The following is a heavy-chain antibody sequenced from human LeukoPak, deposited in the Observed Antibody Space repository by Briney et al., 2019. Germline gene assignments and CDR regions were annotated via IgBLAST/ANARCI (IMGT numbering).Heavy chain of an antibody. CDR3: ARDYSGEWEQLTGWWFDP. V-gene: IGHV1-46*01. CDR2: INPSGDFR. D-gene: IGHD1-26*01. J-gene: IGHJ5*02. CDR1: GYTFGTHW. Sequence: ASVKVSCKASGYTFGTHWMHWVRQAPGQGLEWMGIINPSGDFRSYAQKFQGRVTVTRDMSTRTVYMELSDLEPEDTAVYYCARDYSGEWEQLTGWWFDPWGQGTLVIVSS.